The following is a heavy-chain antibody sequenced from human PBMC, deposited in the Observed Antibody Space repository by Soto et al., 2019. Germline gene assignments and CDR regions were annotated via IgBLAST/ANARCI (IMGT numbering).Heavy chain of an antibody. D-gene: IGHD2-2*01. J-gene: IGHJ6*03. CDR2: SLHSGST. Sequence: SDTLSLTCTVSGGCIGTYYWSWVRQPTGKGLEWIGYSLHSGSTSYNPSLKSRVTVSVDTSKNQLSLKLTSVTAADTAVYYCARGNQLLFGYYYYYMDVWGKGTTVT. CDR3: ARGNQLLFGYYYYYMDV. CDR1: GGCIGTYY. V-gene: IGHV4-59*08.